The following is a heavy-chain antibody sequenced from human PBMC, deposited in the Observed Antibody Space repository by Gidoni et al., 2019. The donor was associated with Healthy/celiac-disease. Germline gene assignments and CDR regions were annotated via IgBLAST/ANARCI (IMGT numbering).Heavy chain of an antibody. CDR3: ARVGRRYYDFWSGYYPDAFDI. Sequence: EWIGEINHSGSTNYNPSLKSRVTISVDTYKNEFALKVSSVTAAETAVYYCARVGRRYYDFWSGYYPDAFDIWGQGTMVTVSS. CDR2: INHSGST. V-gene: IGHV4-34*01. J-gene: IGHJ3*02. D-gene: IGHD3-3*01.